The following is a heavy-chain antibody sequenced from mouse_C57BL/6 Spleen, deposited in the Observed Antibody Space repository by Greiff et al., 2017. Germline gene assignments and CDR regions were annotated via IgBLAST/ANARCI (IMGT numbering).Heavy chain of an antibody. D-gene: IGHD1-1*01. Sequence: EVKLQESGGGLVQPGGSMKLSCVASGFTFSNYWMNWVRQSPEKGLEWVAQIRLKSDNYATHYAESVKGRFTISRDDSKISFYLQMNNLRAEDTGIYYCTREIPYYYGSSYGFDYWGQGTTLTVSS. CDR2: IRLKSDNYAT. CDR3: TREIPYYYGSSYGFDY. V-gene: IGHV6-3*01. CDR1: GFTFSNYW. J-gene: IGHJ2*01.